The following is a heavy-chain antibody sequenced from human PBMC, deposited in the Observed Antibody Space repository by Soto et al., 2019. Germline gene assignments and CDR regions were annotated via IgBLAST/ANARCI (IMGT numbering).Heavy chain of an antibody. CDR3: ARHGPRVYYDNSDYYYYGMDV. Sequence: PGESLKISCKGSGYSFPSDWIGWVRQMPGKGLEWMGSIYPADSDTRYSPAFQGQVTISADKSIRTAYLQWSSLKASDTATYYCARHGPRVYYDNSDYYYYGMDVWGQGTTVTVSS. CDR2: IYPADSDT. V-gene: IGHV5-51*01. D-gene: IGHD3-22*01. J-gene: IGHJ6*02. CDR1: GYSFPSDW.